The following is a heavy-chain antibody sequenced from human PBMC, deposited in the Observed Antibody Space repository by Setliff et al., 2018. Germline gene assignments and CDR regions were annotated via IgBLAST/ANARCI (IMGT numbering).Heavy chain of an antibody. V-gene: IGHV4-59*08. CDR1: GGSISGDS. Sequence: SETLSLTCTVSGGSISGDSWSWIRQPPGKGLEWIGYIHYSGNTNYNPSLKSRVTISFNTSKNQISLKVSSVTAADTAVYYCARLALTGYDSSGYYYALEYYYYMDVWGKGTTVTVSS. D-gene: IGHD3-22*01. J-gene: IGHJ6*03. CDR3: ARLALTGYDSSGYYYALEYYYYMDV. CDR2: IHYSGNT.